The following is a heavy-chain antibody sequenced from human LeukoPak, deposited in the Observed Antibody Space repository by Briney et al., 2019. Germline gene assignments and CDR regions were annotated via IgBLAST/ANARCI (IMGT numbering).Heavy chain of an antibody. CDR1: GFTFSSYA. V-gene: IGHV3-30*04. J-gene: IGHJ3*02. Sequence: PGRSLRLSCAASGFTFSSYAMHWVRQAPGKGLEWVAVISYDGSNKYYADSVKGRFTISRDNSKNTLYLQMNSLRAEDTAVYYCAKQANWGWGSAFDIWGQGTMVTVSS. D-gene: IGHD7-27*01. CDR3: AKQANWGWGSAFDI. CDR2: ISYDGSNK.